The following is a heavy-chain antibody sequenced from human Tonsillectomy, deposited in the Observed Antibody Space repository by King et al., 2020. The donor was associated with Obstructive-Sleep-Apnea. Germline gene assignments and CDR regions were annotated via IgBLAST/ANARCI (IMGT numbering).Heavy chain of an antibody. CDR1: GFTFGDFY. J-gene: IGHJ4*02. Sequence: VQLVESGGGLVKPGGSLRLSCVGSGFTFGDFYMAWIRQTPGKGLEFVTYISGSGDDKFHADAVRGRFTIFRDNARNSVYLQMNDLRADDTAFYYCARDRKGNYYFDYWGKGTLVTVSS. CDR2: ISGSGDDK. V-gene: IGHV3-11*01. CDR3: ARDRKGNYYFDY.